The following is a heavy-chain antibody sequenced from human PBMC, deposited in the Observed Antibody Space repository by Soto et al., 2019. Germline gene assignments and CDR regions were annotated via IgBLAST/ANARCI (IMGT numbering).Heavy chain of an antibody. CDR2: ISSSSSYI. J-gene: IGHJ5*02. V-gene: IGHV3-21*01. CDR3: ARDPTVTTTVNPSWFDP. Sequence: GGSLRLSCAASGLTFSSYSMNWVRQAPGKGLEGVSSISSSSSYIYYADSVKGRFTISRDNAKNSLYLQMNSLRAEDTAVYYCARDPTVTTTVNPSWFDPWGQGTLVTVSS. CDR1: GLTFSSYS. D-gene: IGHD4-4*01.